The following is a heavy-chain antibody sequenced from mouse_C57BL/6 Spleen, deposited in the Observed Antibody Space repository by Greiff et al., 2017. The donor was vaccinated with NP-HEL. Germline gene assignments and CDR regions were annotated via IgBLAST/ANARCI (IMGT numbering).Heavy chain of an antibody. Sequence: VQLQQSGPELVRPGVSVKISCKGSGYTFTDYAMHWVKQSHAKSLEWIGVISTYYGDASYNQKFKGKSTLTVDKSSSTAYMQLSSLTSEDSAVYYCARAGDAMDYWGQGTSVTVSS. CDR2: ISTYYGDA. V-gene: IGHV1-67*01. CDR1: GYTFTDYA. J-gene: IGHJ4*01. CDR3: ARAGDAMDY.